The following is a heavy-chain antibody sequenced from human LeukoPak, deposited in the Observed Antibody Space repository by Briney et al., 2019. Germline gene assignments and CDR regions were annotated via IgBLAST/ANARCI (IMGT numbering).Heavy chain of an antibody. CDR3: ARRYYYGSGSPLRY. D-gene: IGHD3-10*01. CDR1: GGSISSSNW. J-gene: IGHJ4*02. Sequence: PSETLSLTCAVSGGSISSSNWWSWARQPPGKGLEWIGEIYHSGSTNYNPSLKSRVTISVDKSKNQFSLKLSSVTAADTAVYYCARRYYYGSGSPLRYWGQGTLVTVSS. V-gene: IGHV4-4*02. CDR2: IYHSGST.